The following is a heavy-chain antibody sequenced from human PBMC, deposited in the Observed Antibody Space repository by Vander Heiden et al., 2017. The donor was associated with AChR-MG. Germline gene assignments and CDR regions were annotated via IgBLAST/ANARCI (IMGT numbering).Heavy chain of an antibody. J-gene: IGHJ4*02. D-gene: IGHD3-3*01. CDR3: ASGGGHLYDFWSGYEPRFDY. CDR1: GGSFSGYY. Sequence: QVQLQQWGAGLLKPSETLSLTCAVYGGSFSGYYWSWIRQPPGKGLEWIGEINHSGSTNYNPSLKSRVTISVDTSKNQFSLKLSSVTAADTAVYYCASGGGHLYDFWSGYEPRFDYWGQGTLVTVSS. CDR2: INHSGST. V-gene: IGHV4-34*01.